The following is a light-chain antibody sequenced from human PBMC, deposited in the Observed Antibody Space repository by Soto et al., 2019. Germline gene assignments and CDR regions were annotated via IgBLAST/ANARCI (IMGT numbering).Light chain of an antibody. J-gene: IGKJ1*01. CDR3: QQYNSYSWT. Sequence: DIQMTQSPSTLSASVGDRVTITCLASQSISTYLAWYRHKPGEAPKLLIYKASTLERGVPSRFSGSGSGTDFTLTISSLQPDDFATYYCQQYNSYSWTFGQGTKVDIK. V-gene: IGKV1-5*03. CDR2: KAS. CDR1: QSISTY.